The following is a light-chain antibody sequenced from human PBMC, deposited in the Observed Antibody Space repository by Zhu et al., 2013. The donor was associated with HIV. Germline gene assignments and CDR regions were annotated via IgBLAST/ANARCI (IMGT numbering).Light chain of an antibody. J-gene: IGKJ1*01. V-gene: IGKV3-15*01. CDR3: QQYNNWVLWT. CDR2: GAS. CDR1: QSVGND. Sequence: EIVMTQSPATVSVSVGERGTLSCKASQSVGNDLAWYHQRPGQAPRLLIYGASSRASDCPVRFSGSGSGTEFTLTISSLQSEDFAVYYCQQYNNWVLWTFGQGTKVEIK.